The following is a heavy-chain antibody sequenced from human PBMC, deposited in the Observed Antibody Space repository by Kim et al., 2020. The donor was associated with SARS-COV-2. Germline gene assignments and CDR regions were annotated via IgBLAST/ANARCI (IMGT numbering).Heavy chain of an antibody. D-gene: IGHD3-22*01. V-gene: IGHV4-4*02. CDR1: GASISSSSC. CDR2: VDHSGTT. J-gene: IGHJ5*02. Sequence: SETLSLTCVVSGASISSSSCWSWVRQPPGKGLEWIGEVDHSGTTSYNVSLKSRVTISVDKSKNQFSLRLNSVSAADTAVYYCARGVSSAWTLRAWFDPWCQGTLVPVSP. CDR3: ARGVSSAWTLRAWFDP.